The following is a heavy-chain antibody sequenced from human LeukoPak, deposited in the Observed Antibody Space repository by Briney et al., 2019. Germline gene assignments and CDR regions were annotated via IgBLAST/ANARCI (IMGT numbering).Heavy chain of an antibody. Sequence: PGGSLRLSCAASGFTFRNYVIHWVRQAPGKGLEWVAVTSSDLNVKLYADSVKGRFTISRDNSRSTLYLHMNSLRAEDTAVYYCAKKRDAFDIWGQGTVVTVSS. CDR2: TSSDLNVK. J-gene: IGHJ3*02. CDR1: GFTFRNYV. D-gene: IGHD5-24*01. V-gene: IGHV3-30*18. CDR3: AKKRDAFDI.